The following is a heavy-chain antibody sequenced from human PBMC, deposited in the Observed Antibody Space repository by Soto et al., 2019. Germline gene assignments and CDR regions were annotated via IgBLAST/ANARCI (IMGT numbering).Heavy chain of an antibody. CDR1: GGSISSYY. CDR2: IYYSGST. D-gene: IGHD6-13*01. CDR3: ARLAGGSSSWYSLVDI. Sequence: SETLSLTCTVSGGSISSYYWSWIRQPPGKGLEWIGYIYYSGSTNYNPSLKSRVTISVDTSKNQFSLKLSSVTAADTAVYYCARLAGGSSSWYSLVDIWGQGTMVTVSS. J-gene: IGHJ3*02. V-gene: IGHV4-59*08.